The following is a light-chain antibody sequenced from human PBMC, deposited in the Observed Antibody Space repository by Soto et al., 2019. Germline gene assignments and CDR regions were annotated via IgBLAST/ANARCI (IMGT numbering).Light chain of an antibody. CDR1: SSNIGNNY. V-gene: IGLV1-51*01. CDR3: GTWDSSLSAVV. CDR2: DSD. Sequence: QSALTQPPSVSAAPGQKVTISCSGHSSNIGNNYVSWYQQLPGAAPKLLIYDSDKRPSGIPDRFSGSKSGTSATLGITGLQTGDEADYYCGTWDSSLSAVVFGGGTKLTVL. J-gene: IGLJ2*01.